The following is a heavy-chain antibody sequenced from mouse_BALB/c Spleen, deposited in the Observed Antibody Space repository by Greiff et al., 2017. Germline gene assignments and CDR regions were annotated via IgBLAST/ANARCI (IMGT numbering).Heavy chain of an antibody. CDR3: ARDYGYDAWFAD. CDR1: GYTFTSYN. CDR2: IYPGNGDT. V-gene: IGHV1-12*01. Sequence: QVQLQQSGAELVKPGASVKMSCKASGYTFTSYNMHWVKQTPGHGLEWIGAIYPGNGDTSYNQKFKGKATLTADKSSSTAYMQLSSLTSEDSAVYYCARDYGYDAWFADWGQGTLVTVSA. J-gene: IGHJ3*01. D-gene: IGHD2-2*01.